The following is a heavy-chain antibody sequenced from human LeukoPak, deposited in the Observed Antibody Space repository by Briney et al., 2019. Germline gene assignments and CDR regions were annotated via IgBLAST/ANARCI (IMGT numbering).Heavy chain of an antibody. J-gene: IGHJ4*02. V-gene: IGHV1-3*01. CDR3: ARGCDYYDSSGYYYFDY. Sequence: GASVKVSCKASGYTFTSYAMHWVRQAPGQRLEWMGWINAGNGNTKYSQKFQGRVTITRDTSASTAYMELSSLRSEDTAMYYCARGCDYYDSSGYYYFDYWGQGTLVTVSS. CDR1: GYTFTSYA. D-gene: IGHD3-22*01. CDR2: INAGNGNT.